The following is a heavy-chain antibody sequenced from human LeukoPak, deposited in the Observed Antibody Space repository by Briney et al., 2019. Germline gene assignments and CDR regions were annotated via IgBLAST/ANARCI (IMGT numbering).Heavy chain of an antibody. Sequence: PSETLSLTCTVSGGSISSSSYYWGWIRQPPGKGLEWIGSIYYSGSTYYNPSLKSRVTISVDTSKNQFSLKLSSVTAADTAVYYCASNQKTLLWFGELLGYYYYYMDVWGKGTTVTVSS. J-gene: IGHJ6*03. CDR3: ASNQKTLLWFGELLGYYYYYMDV. D-gene: IGHD3-10*01. V-gene: IGHV4-39*07. CDR2: IYYSGST. CDR1: GGSISSSSYY.